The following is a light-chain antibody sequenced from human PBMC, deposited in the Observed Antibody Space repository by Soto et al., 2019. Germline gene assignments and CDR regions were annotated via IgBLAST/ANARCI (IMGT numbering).Light chain of an antibody. V-gene: IGKV3-11*01. CDR1: QSVSSY. CDR3: QQRSNWPFT. CDR2: DAS. Sequence: EIVLTQSPATLSLSPGERATLSCRASQSVSSYLAWYQQKPGQAPRLLIYDASNRATGIPARFSGSGSGTDFTLTISSLEPEYFAVYYCQQRSNWPFTFGGGTKMEIK. J-gene: IGKJ4*01.